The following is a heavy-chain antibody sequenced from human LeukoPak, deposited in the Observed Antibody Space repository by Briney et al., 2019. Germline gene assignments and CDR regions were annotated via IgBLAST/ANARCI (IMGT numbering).Heavy chain of an antibody. V-gene: IGHV4-39*01. CDR2: IHYSGST. J-gene: IGHJ6*03. CDR1: GGSISSNNYY. D-gene: IGHD6-6*01. CDR3: ARQPGWYGGSQGNCYYMDV. Sequence: SETLSLTCTVSGGSISSNNYYWGWTRQPPGKGLEWIGSIHYSGSTYYNTPLKSRVTISVDTSKNQFSLKLSSVTAADTAMYYCARQPGWYGGSQGNCYYMDVWGKGTTVTVSS.